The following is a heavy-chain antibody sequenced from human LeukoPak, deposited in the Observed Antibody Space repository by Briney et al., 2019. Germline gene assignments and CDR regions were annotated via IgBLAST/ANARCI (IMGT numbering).Heavy chain of an antibody. CDR1: GFTFSSYA. D-gene: IGHD2-15*01. V-gene: IGHV3-30*04. Sequence: GGSLRLSCAASGFTFSSYAMHWVRQAPGKGLEWVAVISYDGSNKYYADSVKGRFTISRDNSKNTLHLRMNSLRAEDTAVYYCARVSIRYCSGGSCPYYFDYWGQGTLVTVSS. CDR3: ARVSIRYCSGGSCPYYFDY. J-gene: IGHJ4*02. CDR2: ISYDGSNK.